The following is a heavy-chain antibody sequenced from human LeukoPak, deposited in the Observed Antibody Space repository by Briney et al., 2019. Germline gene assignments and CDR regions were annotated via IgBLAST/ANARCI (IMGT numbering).Heavy chain of an antibody. V-gene: IGHV3-15*01. CDR3: TTHLGIAAAGIFDY. D-gene: IGHD6-25*01. CDR2: IKSKTDGGTT. J-gene: IGHJ4*02. CDR1: GVTFSNAW. Sequence: GGALRLSCAASGVTFSNAWMSWVRQAPGEGVEWVGRIKSKTDGGTTDYAAPGKGRFTISRDDSKNTLYLQMNSLKTEHTAVYYCTTHLGIAAAGIFDYWGQGTLVTVSS.